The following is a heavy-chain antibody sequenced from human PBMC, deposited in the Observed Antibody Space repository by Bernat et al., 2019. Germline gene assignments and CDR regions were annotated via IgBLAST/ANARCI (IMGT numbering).Heavy chain of an antibody. CDR1: GGSISSGGYS. Sequence: QLQLQESGSGLVKPSQTLSLTCAVSGGSISSGGYSWSWIRQPPGKGLEWIGYIYHSGSTYYNPSLKSRVTISVDRSKNQFSLKLSSVTAADTAVYYCARARGYYGSGSYYKVPYWYFDLWGRGTLVTVSS. V-gene: IGHV4-30-2*01. CDR2: IYHSGST. D-gene: IGHD3-10*01. J-gene: IGHJ2*01. CDR3: ARARGYYGSGSYYKVPYWYFDL.